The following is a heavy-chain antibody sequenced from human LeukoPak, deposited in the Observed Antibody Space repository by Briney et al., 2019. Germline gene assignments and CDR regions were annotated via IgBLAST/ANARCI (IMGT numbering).Heavy chain of an antibody. Sequence: GGSLRLSCTASGFTISNYWMSWVRQTPEKGLEWEANIKQDGSEKVYLDSVKGRFTISRDNAQTSLYLHMNSLRAEDTAVYYCARDPYSSSWSYGMDVWGQGTTVTVSS. CDR1: GFTISNYW. D-gene: IGHD6-13*01. V-gene: IGHV3-7*05. J-gene: IGHJ6*02. CDR2: IKQDGSEK. CDR3: ARDPYSSSWSYGMDV.